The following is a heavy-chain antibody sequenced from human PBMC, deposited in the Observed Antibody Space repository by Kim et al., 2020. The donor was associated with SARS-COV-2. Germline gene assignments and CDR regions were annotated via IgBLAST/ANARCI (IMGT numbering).Heavy chain of an antibody. CDR1: GGSISSYY. J-gene: IGHJ4*02. Sequence: SETLSLTCTVSGGSISSYYWSWIRQPPGKGLEWIGYIYYSGSTNYNPSLKSRVTISVDTSKNQFSLKLSSATAADTAVYYCARHGDDSSGYYLLDYWGQGTLVTVSS. CDR3: ARHGDDSSGYYLLDY. V-gene: IGHV4-59*08. CDR2: IYYSGST. D-gene: IGHD3-22*01.